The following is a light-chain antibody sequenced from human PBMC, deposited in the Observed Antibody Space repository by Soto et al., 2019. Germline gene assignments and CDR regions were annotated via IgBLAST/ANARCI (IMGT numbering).Light chain of an antibody. CDR2: DVY. CDR3: SSHRAASTPYV. Sequence: QSVLTQPASVSGSPGQSITISCTETSSALGTFNYVSWYQQHPGKAPKLLIYDVYSRPSGVSNRFSGSKSGNTASLTISGLQAEDEADYYCSSHRAASTPYVFGTGTKLTVL. V-gene: IGLV2-14*03. J-gene: IGLJ1*01. CDR1: SSALGTFNY.